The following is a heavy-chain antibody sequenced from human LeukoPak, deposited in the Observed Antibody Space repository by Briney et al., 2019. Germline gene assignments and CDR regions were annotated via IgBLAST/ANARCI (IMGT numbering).Heavy chain of an antibody. CDR1: GGSLSTYY. D-gene: IGHD3-3*01. V-gene: IGHV4-59*06. J-gene: IGHJ5*02. CDR3: ARESNDFWSGPLMFDP. Sequence: SETLSLTCTVSGGSLSTYYWNWIRQHPGKGLEWIGYIYYSGSTYYNPSLKSRVTISVDTSKNQFSLKLSSVTAADTAVYYCARESNDFWSGPLMFDPWGQGTLVTVSS. CDR2: IYYSGST.